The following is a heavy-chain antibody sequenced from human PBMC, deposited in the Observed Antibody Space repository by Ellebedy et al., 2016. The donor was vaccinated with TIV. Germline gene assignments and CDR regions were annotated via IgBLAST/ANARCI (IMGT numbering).Heavy chain of an antibody. V-gene: IGHV3-23*01. Sequence: GESLKISXAASGFTFSSYAMSWVRQAPGKGLEWVSAISGSGGSTYYADSVKGRFTISRDNSKNTLYLQMNSLRAEDTAVYYCARCPEGYSYGYIFDYWGQGTLVTVSS. CDR2: ISGSGGST. J-gene: IGHJ4*02. D-gene: IGHD5-18*01. CDR3: ARCPEGYSYGYIFDY. CDR1: GFTFSSYA.